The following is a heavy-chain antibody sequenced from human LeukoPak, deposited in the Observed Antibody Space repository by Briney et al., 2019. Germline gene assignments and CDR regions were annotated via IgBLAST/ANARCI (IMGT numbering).Heavy chain of an antibody. V-gene: IGHV4-59*07. CDR3: ARGWGYFDY. J-gene: IGHJ4*02. CDR1: GASISSYY. CDR2: IYYRGRA. Sequence: PSDTLSLTCNVSGASISSYYWSWVRQPPGKRVEWIGYIYYRGRADYNHSLKARVTISVDTSKSQLSLKLSSVTAADTAVYYCARGWGYFDYGGQGTVVTVSS. D-gene: IGHD3-16*01.